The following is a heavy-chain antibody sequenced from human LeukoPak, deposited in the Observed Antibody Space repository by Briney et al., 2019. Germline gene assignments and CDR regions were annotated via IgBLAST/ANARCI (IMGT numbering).Heavy chain of an antibody. CDR3: AKGSGSGWYGWFDP. CDR2: ISDRGGST. CDR1: GFTFRSYA. D-gene: IGHD6-19*01. V-gene: IGHV3-23*01. J-gene: IGHJ5*02. Sequence: GGSLRLSCAASGFTFRSYAMNWVRQAPGKGLEWVSVISDRGGSTYYGDSVKGRFTISRDNSKNTLYLQMNSLRVEDTALYYCAKGSGSGWYGWFDPWGQGTLVTVSS.